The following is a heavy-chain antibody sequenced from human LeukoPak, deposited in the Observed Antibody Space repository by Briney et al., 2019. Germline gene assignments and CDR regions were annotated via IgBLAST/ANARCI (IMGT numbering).Heavy chain of an antibody. Sequence: GASVKVSCKASGYTFTKYYIHWVRQAPGQGLEWMGIINSSAGSTNYAQKFQGGVTLTRDTSTSTVCMNVSNLRSEDTAVYYCARESLGSYKTVVIVARGHDAFDMWGQGTMVTVSS. D-gene: IGHD3-22*01. V-gene: IGHV1-46*01. CDR1: GYTFTKYY. J-gene: IGHJ3*02. CDR3: ARESLGSYKTVVIVARGHDAFDM. CDR2: INSSAGST.